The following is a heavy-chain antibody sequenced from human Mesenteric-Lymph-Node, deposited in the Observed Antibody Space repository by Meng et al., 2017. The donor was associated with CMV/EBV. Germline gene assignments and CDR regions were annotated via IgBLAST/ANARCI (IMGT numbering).Heavy chain of an antibody. Sequence: GESLKLSCAGYGFTFDNYSMNWVRQAPGKGLEWVSSISSSSSYIYYADSVKGRFPISRDNAKNSLYLQMDSLRAEDTAVYYCARDSVGLDPWGQGTLVTVSS. CDR2: ISSSSSYI. CDR3: ARDSVGLDP. CDR1: GFTFDNYS. V-gene: IGHV3-21*01. D-gene: IGHD1-26*01. J-gene: IGHJ5*02.